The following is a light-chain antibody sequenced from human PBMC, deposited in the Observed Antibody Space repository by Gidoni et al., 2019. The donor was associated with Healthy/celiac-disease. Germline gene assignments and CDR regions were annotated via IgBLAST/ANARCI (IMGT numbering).Light chain of an antibody. CDR3: QQYNNWAPLT. CDR2: GAS. CDR1: QSVSSN. Sequence: EIVMTPSPATLSVSPGERATLSCRASQSVSSNLAWYQQKPGQAPRLLIYGASIRATGIPARFSGSGSGTEFTLTISILQSEDFAVYYCQQYNNWAPLTFGGGTKVEIK. V-gene: IGKV3D-15*03. J-gene: IGKJ4*01.